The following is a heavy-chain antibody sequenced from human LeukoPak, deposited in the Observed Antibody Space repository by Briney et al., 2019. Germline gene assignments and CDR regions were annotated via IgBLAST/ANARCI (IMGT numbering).Heavy chain of an antibody. CDR3: QSRFLEWLLDY. Sequence: MSSETLSLTCAVYGGSFSGYYWSWIRQPPGKGLEWIGEINHSGSTNYNPSLKSRVTISVDTSKNQFSLKLSSVTAADTAVYYCQSRFLEWLLDYWGQGTLVTVSS. D-gene: IGHD3-3*01. CDR2: INHSGST. V-gene: IGHV4-34*01. CDR1: GGSFSGYY. J-gene: IGHJ4*02.